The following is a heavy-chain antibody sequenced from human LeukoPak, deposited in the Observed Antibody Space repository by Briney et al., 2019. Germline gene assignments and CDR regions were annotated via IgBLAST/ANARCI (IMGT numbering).Heavy chain of an antibody. J-gene: IGHJ4*02. CDR1: GGTFSSYA. D-gene: IGHD3-22*01. V-gene: IGHV1-69*13. Sequence: SVKVSCKASGGTFSSYAISWVRQAPGQGLEWMGGIIPILGTANNAQKFQGRVTITADESTSTAYMELSSLRSEDTAVYYCAPYYYDSSGYYGTHYWGQGTLVTVSS. CDR2: IIPILGTA. CDR3: APYYYDSSGYYGTHY.